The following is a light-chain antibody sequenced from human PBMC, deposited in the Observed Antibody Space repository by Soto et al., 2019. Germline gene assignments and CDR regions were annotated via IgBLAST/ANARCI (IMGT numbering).Light chain of an antibody. CDR1: QSILSSSNNKNY. V-gene: IGKV4-1*01. CDR2: WAS. CDR3: QQYSSTPPT. J-gene: IGKJ4*01. Sequence: DIVMTHSPDSLTVSLGERATINCKSSQSILSSSNNKNYLVWYQQKPGQPPKVLINWASTRESGLLDRYSGSGSGADYNLTMSSQQAEDVAVYYCQQYSSTPPTYGGGTKLEIK.